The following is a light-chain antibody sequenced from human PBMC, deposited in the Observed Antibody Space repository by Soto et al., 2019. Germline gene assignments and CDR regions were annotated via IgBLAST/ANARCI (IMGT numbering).Light chain of an antibody. CDR3: QQYGGSVPWT. CDR1: QSIGLA. CDR2: DAS. Sequence: EIVLTQSPATLSLSPGERATLSCRASQSIGLAIAWYQHKPGQAPRLLIFDASQRATGIPARFRGSGSGTDFTLSISSLEPEDFAVYYCQQYGGSVPWTFGQGTKVDI. J-gene: IGKJ1*01. V-gene: IGKV3-11*01.